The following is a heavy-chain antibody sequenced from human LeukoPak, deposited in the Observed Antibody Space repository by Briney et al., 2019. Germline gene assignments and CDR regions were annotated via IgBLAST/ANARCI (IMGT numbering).Heavy chain of an antibody. J-gene: IGHJ3*02. V-gene: IGHV3-21*01. CDR2: ISISSNYI. CDR3: ARGSRLGVVERDAFGI. CDR1: GFTFSRYS. Sequence: GGSLRLSCAASGFTFSRYSMNWVRQAPGKGLEWVSSISISSNYIYYPDSLKGRFTISRDNAKNSLYLQMNSLRAEDTAVYYCARGSRLGVVERDAFGIWGQGTMVTVSS. D-gene: IGHD3-3*01.